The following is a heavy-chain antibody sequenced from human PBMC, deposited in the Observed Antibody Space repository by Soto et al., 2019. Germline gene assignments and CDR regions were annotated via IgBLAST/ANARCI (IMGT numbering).Heavy chain of an antibody. Sequence: QVKLQQWGAGLLKPSETLSLTCAVYGGSFSGHSWTWIRQSPGKGLEWIGDINHSGRVNYSPSLKRRVTVSLDTSKNQFSLTLSAVTAADTAMYYCSTRAYDTNGYYRFDPWGQGTLVTVSS. J-gene: IGHJ5*01. CDR1: GGSFSGHS. V-gene: IGHV4-34*01. CDR2: INHSGRV. CDR3: STRAYDTNGYYRFDP. D-gene: IGHD3-22*01.